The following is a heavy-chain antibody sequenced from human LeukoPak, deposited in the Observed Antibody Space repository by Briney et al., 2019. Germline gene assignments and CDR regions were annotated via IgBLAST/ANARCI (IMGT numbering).Heavy chain of an antibody. J-gene: IGHJ4*02. D-gene: IGHD3-3*01. CDR1: GFTFTHAW. V-gene: IGHV3-15*04. CDR3: SSPPTFGESSPWL. CDR2: FEIKPDGGTT. Sequence: PEGSLRHSCEASGFTFTHAWVNWVRQALGKGLEWGGCFEIKPDGGTTEYAAPEKGRFTTTRDDSKNTLYLQMDSLKPEDTAVYYCSSPPTFGESSPWLWGQGTLVTVSS.